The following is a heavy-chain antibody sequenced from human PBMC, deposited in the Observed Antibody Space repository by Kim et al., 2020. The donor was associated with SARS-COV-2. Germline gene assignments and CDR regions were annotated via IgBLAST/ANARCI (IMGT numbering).Heavy chain of an antibody. Sequence: GRVTITRDNSKNTLYLQMNSLIAEDTAVYYCARDRESTARAREGEDAFDIWGQGTMVTVSS. CDR3: ARDRESTARAREGEDAFDI. V-gene: IGHV3-30*07. J-gene: IGHJ3*02. D-gene: IGHD3-16*01.